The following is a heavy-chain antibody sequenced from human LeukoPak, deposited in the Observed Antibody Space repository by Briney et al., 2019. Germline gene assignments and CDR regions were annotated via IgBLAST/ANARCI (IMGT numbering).Heavy chain of an antibody. CDR2: ISGSGGST. Sequence: GGSLRLSYAAPGFTFSSYAMSWVRQAPGKGLEWVSAISGSGGSTYYADSVKGRFTISRDNSKNTLYLQMNSLRAEDTAVYYCAKVDYYDSSGSLVDYWGQGTLVTVSS. CDR1: GFTFSSYA. J-gene: IGHJ4*02. CDR3: AKVDYYDSSGSLVDY. D-gene: IGHD3-22*01. V-gene: IGHV3-23*01.